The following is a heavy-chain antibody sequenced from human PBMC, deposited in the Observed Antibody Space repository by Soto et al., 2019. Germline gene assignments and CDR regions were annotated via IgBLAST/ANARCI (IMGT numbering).Heavy chain of an antibody. CDR3: ARDILWRGAYPDS. CDR2: ISSGSSYI. D-gene: IGHD2-21*01. V-gene: IGHV3-21*01. J-gene: IGHJ5*01. Sequence: GGSLRLSCAASGFTFSTYAMNWVRQAPGKGLEWISSISSGSSYIYYAGSVKGRFTISRDNAKNSLFLQMNSLRADDTAVYYCARDILWRGAYPDSRDQGT. CDR1: GFTFSTYA.